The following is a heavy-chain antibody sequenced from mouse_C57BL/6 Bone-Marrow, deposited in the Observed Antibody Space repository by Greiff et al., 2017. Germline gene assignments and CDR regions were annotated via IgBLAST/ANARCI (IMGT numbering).Heavy chain of an antibody. J-gene: IGHJ3*01. Sequence: ESGPGLVKPSQSLSLTCSVTGYSITSGYYWNWIRQFPGNKLEWIGYISYDGSNNYNPSLKNLISITRDTSKNLFFLKLNSVTTEDTATYYCSQGIYYYGSSLGGFAYWGQGTLVTVSA. CDR2: ISYDGSN. V-gene: IGHV3-6*01. D-gene: IGHD1-1*01. CDR1: GYSITSGYY. CDR3: SQGIYYYGSSLGGFAY.